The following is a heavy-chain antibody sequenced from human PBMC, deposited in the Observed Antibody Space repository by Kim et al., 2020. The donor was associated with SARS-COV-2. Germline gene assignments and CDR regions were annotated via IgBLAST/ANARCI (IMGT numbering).Heavy chain of an antibody. Sequence: AQKCQGRVTMTRNTSISTAYMELSSLRSEDTAVYYCARGVGGKMATPFDYWGQGTLVTVSS. J-gene: IGHJ4*02. D-gene: IGHD1-26*01. V-gene: IGHV1-8*01. CDR3: ARGVGGKMATPFDY.